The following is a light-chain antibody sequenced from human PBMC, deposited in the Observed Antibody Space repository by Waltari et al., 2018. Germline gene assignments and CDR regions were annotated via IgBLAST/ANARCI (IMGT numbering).Light chain of an antibody. Sequence: EIVLTQSPGTLSLSPGERATRSCRASQSVSTALAWYQQNPGQAPRLLIYGASNRATGIPDRFSGSGSGTDFSLIISRLEPEDFAVYYCQHYVSLPVTFGQGTKVEIK. CDR1: QSVSTA. CDR3: QHYVSLPVT. J-gene: IGKJ1*01. V-gene: IGKV3-20*01. CDR2: GAS.